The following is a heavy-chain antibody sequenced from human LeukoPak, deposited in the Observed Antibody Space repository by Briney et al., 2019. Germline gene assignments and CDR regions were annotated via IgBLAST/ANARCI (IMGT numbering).Heavy chain of an antibody. Sequence: GGSLRLSCVASGFSFSTSWMSWLRQAPAKGPEWVANIKEDGSEKSYVDSVKGRFTISRDNAKNSLYLEMDSLRVEDTAVYSCARGGVSRAAFDVWGQGTMVTVSS. V-gene: IGHV3-7*05. CDR1: GFSFSTSW. CDR2: IKEDGSEK. J-gene: IGHJ3*01. CDR3: ARGGVSRAAFDV.